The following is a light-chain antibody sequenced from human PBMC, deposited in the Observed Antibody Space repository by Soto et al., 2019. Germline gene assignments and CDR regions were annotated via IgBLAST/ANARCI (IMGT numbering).Light chain of an antibody. J-gene: IGKJ1*01. V-gene: IGKV1-5*01. Sequence: DIQMTHSPSTLSASVGDRVTITCRTSQSISSWMAWYQQKPGKAPRLVMYDASNLESGVPSRFSGRGSGTEFTLTISSLQPDDFATYYCQQYNSYPWTFGQGTKVEIK. CDR2: DAS. CDR3: QQYNSYPWT. CDR1: QSISSW.